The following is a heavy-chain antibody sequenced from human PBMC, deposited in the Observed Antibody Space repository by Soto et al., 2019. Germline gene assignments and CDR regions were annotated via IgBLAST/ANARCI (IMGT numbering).Heavy chain of an antibody. D-gene: IGHD3-9*01. Sequence: EVQLLESGGGLVQPGGSLRLSCAASGFTFSSYAMSWVRQAPGKGLEWVSSVSGSGGSTYYADSVKGRFTISRDNSKNTEYLHMNSLRAEYTAVYFCGKLPQYKTLTGYLNYFDYRRPGILVTVSS. J-gene: IGHJ4*02. CDR3: GKLPQYKTLTGYLNYFDY. V-gene: IGHV3-23*01. CDR1: GFTFSSYA. CDR2: VSGSGGST.